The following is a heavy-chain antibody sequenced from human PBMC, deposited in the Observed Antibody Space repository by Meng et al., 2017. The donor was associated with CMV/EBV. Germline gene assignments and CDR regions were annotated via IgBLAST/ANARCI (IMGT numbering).Heavy chain of an antibody. J-gene: IGHJ5*02. Sequence: VPLAQWGAGLLKTSGTLVLTCAVCGGYFSGYYWSWIRQPPGKGLEWIGEINHSGSTNYNPSLKSRVTISVDTSKNQFSLKLSSVTAADTAVYYCARGGNWFDPWGQGTLVTVSS. CDR3: ARGGNWFDP. CDR2: INHSGST. CDR1: GGYFSGYY. V-gene: IGHV4-34*01.